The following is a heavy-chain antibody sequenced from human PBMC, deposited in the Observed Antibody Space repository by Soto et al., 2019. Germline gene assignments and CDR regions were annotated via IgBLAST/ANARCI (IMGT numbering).Heavy chain of an antibody. Sequence: GSLRLSCAASGFTFITYGIHWVRQAPGKGLEWMAVISYDGSEKYYADSVKGRFTISRDNSKNTLYLQMNSLRAEDTALYYCAKDRPDILTGSKDQYFGMDVWGQGTTVTVSS. V-gene: IGHV3-30*18. CDR2: ISYDGSEK. D-gene: IGHD3-9*01. J-gene: IGHJ6*02. CDR3: AKDRPDILTGSKDQYFGMDV. CDR1: GFTFITYG.